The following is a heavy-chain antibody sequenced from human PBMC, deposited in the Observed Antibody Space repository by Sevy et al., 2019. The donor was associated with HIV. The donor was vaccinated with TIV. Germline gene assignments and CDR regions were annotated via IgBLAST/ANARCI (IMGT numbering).Heavy chain of an antibody. V-gene: IGHV4-59*08. J-gene: IGHJ4*02. CDR3: AGGNAWGRGYS. D-gene: IGHD1-26*01. CDR1: GGSITSLY. CDR2: IYYNGHT. Sequence: SETLSLTCTVSGGSITSLYWNWIRQPPGKGLEWIANIYYNGHTNYNPSLKSRVTLSIDTSKNQFSLRLSSVTAADTAMYYCAGGNAWGRGYSWGQGTLVTVSS.